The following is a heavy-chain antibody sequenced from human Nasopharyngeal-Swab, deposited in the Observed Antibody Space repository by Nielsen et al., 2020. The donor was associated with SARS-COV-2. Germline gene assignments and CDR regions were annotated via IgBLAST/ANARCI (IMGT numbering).Heavy chain of an antibody. CDR2: ISSSGSTI. J-gene: IGHJ3*02. D-gene: IGHD6-13*01. V-gene: IGHV3-48*03. CDR1: GFTFSSYE. Sequence: GESLKISCAASGFTFSSYEMNWVRQAPGKGLEWVSYISSSGSTIYYADSVKGRFTISRDNAKNSLYPQMNSLRAEDTAVYYCARDGSSSSWYETGAFDIWGQGTMVTVSS. CDR3: ARDGSSSSWYETGAFDI.